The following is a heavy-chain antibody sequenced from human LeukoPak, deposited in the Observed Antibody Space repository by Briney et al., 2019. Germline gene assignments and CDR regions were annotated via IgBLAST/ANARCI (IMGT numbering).Heavy chain of an antibody. CDR1: GGTFSSYA. D-gene: IGHD3/OR15-3a*01. Sequence: GASVKVSCKASGGTFSSYAISWVRQAPGQGLEWMGGIIPIFGTANYAQKFQGRVTITADESTSTAYMELSSLRSEDTAVYYCAKLEAFWTYYYGMDVWGQGTTVTVFS. J-gene: IGHJ6*02. V-gene: IGHV1-69*13. CDR3: AKLEAFWTYYYGMDV. CDR2: IIPIFGTA.